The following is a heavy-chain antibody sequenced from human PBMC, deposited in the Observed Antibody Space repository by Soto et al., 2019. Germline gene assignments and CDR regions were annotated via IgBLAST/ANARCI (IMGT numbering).Heavy chain of an antibody. V-gene: IGHV2-26*01. D-gene: IGHD6-19*01. CDR2: IDSSGEK. CDR1: GLSITDSEMG. Sequence: QVTLKESGPVLVKPTETLTLRCTVSGLSITDSEMGVSWIRQPPGQPLEWLAHIDSSGEKSYRTFLKSRHAISNDTSKSKIVLTMTNMDPADTATYYCARRHLAVAVSPWFDPWGQGIPVTVSS. J-gene: IGHJ5*02. CDR3: ARRHLAVAVSPWFDP.